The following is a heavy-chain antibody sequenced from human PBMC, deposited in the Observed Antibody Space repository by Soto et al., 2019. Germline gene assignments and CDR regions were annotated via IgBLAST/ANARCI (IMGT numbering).Heavy chain of an antibody. CDR3: AKPQPNYYDSSGYTFDY. D-gene: IGHD3-22*01. Sequence: GGSLRISCAASGFTFSSYGMHWVRQAPGKGLEWVAVISYDGSNKYYADSVKGRFTISRDNSKNTLYLQMNSLRAEDTAVYYCAKPQPNYYDSSGYTFDYWGQGTLVNVSS. CDR1: GFTFSSYG. CDR2: ISYDGSNK. V-gene: IGHV3-30*18. J-gene: IGHJ4*02.